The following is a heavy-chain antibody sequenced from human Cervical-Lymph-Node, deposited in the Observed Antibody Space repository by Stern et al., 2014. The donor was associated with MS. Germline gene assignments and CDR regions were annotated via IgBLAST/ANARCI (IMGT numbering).Heavy chain of an antibody. CDR1: GYTFIRYY. V-gene: IGHV1-46*01. D-gene: IGHD5/OR15-5a*01. CDR3: ATLYDSSGNYGMEV. J-gene: IGHJ6*02. CDR2: VYANGGSA. Sequence: VQLVESGAQVKKPGASVKVSCKGSGYTFIRYYIHWVRQAPGQGPEWMGIVYANGGSARYAQKFQGRVTMASDTSTSTVSMELSSLRSEDTAVYYCATLYDSSGNYGMEVWGQGTTVIVSS.